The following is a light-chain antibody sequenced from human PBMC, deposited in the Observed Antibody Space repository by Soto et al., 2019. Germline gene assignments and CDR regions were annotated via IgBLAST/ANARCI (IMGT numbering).Light chain of an antibody. Sequence: QTVVTQEPSFSVSPGGTVTLTCGLSSGSVSTSYYPSWYQQTPGQAPRTLIYSTNTRSSGVPDRFSGSILGNKAALTITGAQADDESDYYWVLYMGSGISGVFGSGTQLTVL. J-gene: IGLJ6*01. V-gene: IGLV8-61*01. CDR1: SGSVSTSYY. CDR3: VLYMGSGISGV. CDR2: STN.